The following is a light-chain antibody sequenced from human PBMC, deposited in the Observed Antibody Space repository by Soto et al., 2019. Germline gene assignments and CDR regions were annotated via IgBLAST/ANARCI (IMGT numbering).Light chain of an antibody. J-gene: IGLJ2*01. CDR3: QVWASTGEPVV. V-gene: IGLV3-21*02. CDR2: DDS. Sequence: SYELTQPPSVSVAPGQTAWITCGGNNIGSENVQWYQQYPRQAPVLVVYDDSDRPSGIPERFSGSKSGNTATLTISRVEAGDEADYHCQVWASTGEPVVFGGGTKLTVL. CDR1: NIGSEN.